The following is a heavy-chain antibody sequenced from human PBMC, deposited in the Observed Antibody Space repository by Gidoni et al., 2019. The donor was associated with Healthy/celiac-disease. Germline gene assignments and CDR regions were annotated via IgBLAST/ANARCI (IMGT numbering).Heavy chain of an antibody. CDR2: ISSSSSYI. D-gene: IGHD1-1*01. CDR1: GFTFSSYS. J-gene: IGHJ3*02. Sequence: EVQLVESGGGLVKPGGSLGLSCAASGFTFSSYSMNWVRQAPGKGLEWVSSISSSSSYIYYADSVKGRFTISRDNAKNSLYLQMNSLRAEDTAVYYCARTKGDPLEDAFDIWGQGTMVTVSS. V-gene: IGHV3-21*01. CDR3: ARTKGDPLEDAFDI.